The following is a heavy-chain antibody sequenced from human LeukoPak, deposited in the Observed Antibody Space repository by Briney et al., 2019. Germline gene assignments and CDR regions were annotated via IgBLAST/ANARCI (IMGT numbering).Heavy chain of an antibody. CDR3: ARDLGYCCSTSCYERGDNWFDP. J-gene: IGHJ5*02. V-gene: IGHV1-2*02. D-gene: IGHD2-2*01. CDR1: GYTFTGYY. CDR2: INPNSGGT. Sequence: ASVKVSCKASGYTFTGYYMHWVRQAPGQGLEWMGWINPNSGGTNYAQKFQGRVTMTRDTSISTAYMELSRLRSDDTAVYYCARDLGYCCSTSCYERGDNWFDPWGQGTLVTVSS.